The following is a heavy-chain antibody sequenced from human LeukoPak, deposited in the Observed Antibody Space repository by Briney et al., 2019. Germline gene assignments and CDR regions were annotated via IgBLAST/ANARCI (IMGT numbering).Heavy chain of an antibody. Sequence: GGSLRLSCAASGFTFSSYGMTWVRQAPGKGLEWVSAITGSGSTIYYADSVKGRFTISRDNAKNSLYLQMNSLRAEDTAVYYCAELGITMIGGVWGKGTTVTISS. V-gene: IGHV3-48*04. CDR1: GFTFSSYG. J-gene: IGHJ6*04. CDR3: AELGITMIGGV. D-gene: IGHD3-10*02. CDR2: ITGSGSTI.